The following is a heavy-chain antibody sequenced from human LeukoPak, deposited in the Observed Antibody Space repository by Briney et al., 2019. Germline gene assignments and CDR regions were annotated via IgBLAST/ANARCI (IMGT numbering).Heavy chain of an antibody. Sequence: GALRLSCAPPGFTFSSYLMHWVRQAPGERLVCVSRINSDGSRTSYADSVKRRFTISRDNAKNTLYLQMNSLRAEDTAVYYCARGKAVAYNWFDPWGQGTLVTVSS. CDR2: INSDGSRT. V-gene: IGHV3-74*01. J-gene: IGHJ5*02. CDR3: ARGKAVAYNWFDP. D-gene: IGHD6-19*01. CDR1: GFTFSSYL.